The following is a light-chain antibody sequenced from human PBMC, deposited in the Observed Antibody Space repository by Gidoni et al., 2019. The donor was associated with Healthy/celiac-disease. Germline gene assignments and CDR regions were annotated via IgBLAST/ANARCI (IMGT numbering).Light chain of an antibody. CDR3: QQRSNWPT. Sequence: EIVLTQSPATLSLSPGESATLSRRASQSVSSYLAWYQQKPGPAPRLLIYDATSEAAGIPARFSGSGSGTDFTLTSSSLEPEDFAVYYCQQRSNWPTFGQGTKVEIK. J-gene: IGKJ1*01. CDR1: QSVSSY. CDR2: DAT. V-gene: IGKV3-11*01.